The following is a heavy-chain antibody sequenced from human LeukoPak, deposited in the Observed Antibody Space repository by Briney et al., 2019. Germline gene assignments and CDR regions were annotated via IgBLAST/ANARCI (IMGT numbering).Heavy chain of an antibody. V-gene: IGHV4-38-2*02. D-gene: IGHD1-26*01. Sequence: SETLSLTCTVSGYSISSGYYWGWIRQPPGKGLEWIGSIYHSGSTYYNPSLKSRVTISVDTSKNQFSLKLSSVTAADTAVYYCAREGATTSGFDYWGQGTLVTVSS. CDR3: AREGATTSGFDY. J-gene: IGHJ4*02. CDR2: IYHSGST. CDR1: GYSISSGYY.